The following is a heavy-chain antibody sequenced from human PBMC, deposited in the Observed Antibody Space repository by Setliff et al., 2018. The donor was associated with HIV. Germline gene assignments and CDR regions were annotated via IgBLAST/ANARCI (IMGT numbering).Heavy chain of an antibody. D-gene: IGHD3-10*01. CDR2: VHYSGNT. J-gene: IGHJ5*01. V-gene: IGHV4-59*08. Sequence: SETLSLTCSVSGVSMTNNYWTWIRQSPGKGLEWIGYVHYSGNTRYNPSLKSRVTISVDTSKNKFSLKLSSVTAADTALYFCARHGRSYDSGRWYNWFDSWGQGTPVTVSS. CDR1: GVSMTNNY. CDR3: ARHGRSYDSGRWYNWFDS.